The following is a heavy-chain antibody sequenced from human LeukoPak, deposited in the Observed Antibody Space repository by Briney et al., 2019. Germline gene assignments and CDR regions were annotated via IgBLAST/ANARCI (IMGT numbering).Heavy chain of an antibody. CDR1: GGSISSSSYY. CDR2: IYYSGST. CDR3: ARRPDYYDSSGYSGNWFDP. V-gene: IGHV4-39*01. Sequence: SETLSLTCTVSGGSISSSSYYWGWIRQPPGKGLEWIGSIYYSGSTYYNPSLKSRVTISVDTSKNQFSLKLSSVTAADTAVYYCARRPDYYDSSGYSGNWFDPWGQGTLVTVSS. D-gene: IGHD3-22*01. J-gene: IGHJ5*02.